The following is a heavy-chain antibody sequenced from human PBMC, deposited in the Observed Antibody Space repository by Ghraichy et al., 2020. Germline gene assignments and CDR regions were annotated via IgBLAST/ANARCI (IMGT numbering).Heavy chain of an antibody. V-gene: IGHV3-15*01. Sequence: GGSLRLSCAASGFAFSNAWMSWVRQPPGKGLEWVGRIKSDTSGGTIEYAAPVQHRFTISRDDSKNTLYLQMNSLKTEDTAVYYCTTNLAYWGRGTLVTVSS. CDR2: IKSDTSGGTI. CDR1: GFAFSNAW. D-gene: IGHD1-14*01. J-gene: IGHJ4*02. CDR3: TTNLAY.